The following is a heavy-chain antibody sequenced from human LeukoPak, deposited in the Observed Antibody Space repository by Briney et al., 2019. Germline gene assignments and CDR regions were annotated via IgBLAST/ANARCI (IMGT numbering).Heavy chain of an antibody. CDR2: IYTSGST. CDR1: GGSISSYY. D-gene: IGHD3-9*01. J-gene: IGHJ4*02. V-gene: IGHV4-4*07. CDR3: ARDVDDILTGYSYFDY. Sequence: SETLSLTCTVSGGSISSYYWSWIRQPAGKGLEWIGRIYTSGSTNYNPSLKGRVTMSVDTSKNQFSLKLSSVTAADTAVYYCARDVDDILTGYSYFDYWGQGTLVTVSS.